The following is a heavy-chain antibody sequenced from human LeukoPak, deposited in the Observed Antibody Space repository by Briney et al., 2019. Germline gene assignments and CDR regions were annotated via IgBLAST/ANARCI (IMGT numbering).Heavy chain of an antibody. CDR3: ARDFRSSSWYHGYFDY. CDR1: GSTFSSYS. D-gene: IGHD6-13*01. CDR2: ISSSSSYI. J-gene: IGHJ4*02. V-gene: IGHV3-21*01. Sequence: GGSLRLSCAASGSTFSSYSMNWVRQAPGKGLEWVSSISSSSSYIYYADSVKGRFTISRDNAKNSLYLQMNSLRAEDTAVYYCARDFRSSSWYHGYFDYWGQGTLVTVSS.